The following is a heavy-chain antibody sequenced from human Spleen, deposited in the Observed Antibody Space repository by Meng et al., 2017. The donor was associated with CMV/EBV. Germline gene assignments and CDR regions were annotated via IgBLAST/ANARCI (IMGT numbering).Heavy chain of an antibody. J-gene: IGHJ4*02. CDR3: ARDRVAGTGYFDY. Sequence: SETLSLTCTVSGYSISSGYYWGWMRQPPGEGPEWVGAVYHSGTTFYNPSLKNRVTISLDTSKNQFSLKLSSVTAADTAVYYCARDRVAGTGYFDYWGQGTLVTV. V-gene: IGHV4-38-2*02. D-gene: IGHD6-19*01. CDR1: GYSISSGYY. CDR2: VYHSGTT.